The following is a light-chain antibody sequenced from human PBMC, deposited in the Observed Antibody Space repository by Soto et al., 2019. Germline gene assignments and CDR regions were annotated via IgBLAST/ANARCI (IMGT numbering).Light chain of an antibody. CDR1: QSISSH. J-gene: IGKJ1*01. CDR2: AAS. V-gene: IGKV1-39*01. Sequence: DIQMTQSPSSLSASVGDRVTITCRASQSISSHLNWYQQKPGKAPKLLIYAASSLQSGVPSRFSGSGSGTDFTLTISSLQPEDVATYSRQQSYSTHWTFGQGTKVGIK. CDR3: QQSYSTHWT.